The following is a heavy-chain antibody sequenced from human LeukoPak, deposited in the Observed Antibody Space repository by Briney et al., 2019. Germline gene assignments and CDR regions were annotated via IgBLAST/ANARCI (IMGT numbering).Heavy chain of an antibody. Sequence: ASVKVSCKASGYTFTSYGISWVRQAPGQGLEWMGWISAYNGNTNYAQKLQGRVTMTTDTSTSTAYMELRSLRSDDTAVYYCARDATPYNWNYVHNWFDPWGQGILVTVSS. CDR3: ARDATPYNWNYVHNWFDP. D-gene: IGHD1-7*01. CDR1: GYTFTSYG. V-gene: IGHV1-18*01. CDR2: ISAYNGNT. J-gene: IGHJ5*02.